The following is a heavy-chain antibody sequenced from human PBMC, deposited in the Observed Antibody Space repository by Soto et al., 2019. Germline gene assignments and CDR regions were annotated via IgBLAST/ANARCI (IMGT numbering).Heavy chain of an antibody. CDR3: ARDHITIFGVVIIRGSPFDY. J-gene: IGHJ4*02. CDR1: GFTFSSYS. D-gene: IGHD3-3*01. V-gene: IGHV3-21*03. CDR2: ISSSSSYI. Sequence: GGSLRLSCAASGFTFSSYSVNWVRQAPGKGLEWVSSISSSSSYIYYADSVKGRFTISRDNAKNSLYLQMNSLRAEDTAVYYCARDHITIFGVVIIRGSPFDYWGQGTLVTVSS.